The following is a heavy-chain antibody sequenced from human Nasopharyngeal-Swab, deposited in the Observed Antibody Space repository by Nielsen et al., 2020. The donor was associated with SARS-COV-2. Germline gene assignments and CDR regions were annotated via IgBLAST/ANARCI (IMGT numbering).Heavy chain of an antibody. Sequence: GESLKISCAASGFSFSTYGMHWVRQSQVKGLEWLTNIWYDGSNKYYADSVKGRFTVSSDNSKNTLFLEMDSLRVEDTAVYYCARGSSVHAFDVWGQGTEVTVSS. D-gene: IGHD3-10*01. CDR2: IWYDGSNK. V-gene: IGHV3-33*01. J-gene: IGHJ3*01. CDR3: ARGSSVHAFDV. CDR1: GFSFSTYG.